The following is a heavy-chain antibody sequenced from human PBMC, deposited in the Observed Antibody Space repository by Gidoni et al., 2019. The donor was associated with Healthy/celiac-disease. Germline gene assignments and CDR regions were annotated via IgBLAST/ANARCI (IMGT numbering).Heavy chain of an antibody. CDR1: GFTFSSYG. CDR2: ISYDGSNK. Sequence: QVQLVESGGGVVQPGRSLRLSCAASGFTFSSYGLPWVRQAPGKGLEWVAVISYDGSNKYYADSVKGRFTISRDNSKNTLYLQMNSLRAEDTAVYYCAKVRRYYGSGSYYEEYFDYWGQGTLVTVSS. V-gene: IGHV3-30*18. D-gene: IGHD3-10*01. CDR3: AKVRRYYGSGSYYEEYFDY. J-gene: IGHJ4*02.